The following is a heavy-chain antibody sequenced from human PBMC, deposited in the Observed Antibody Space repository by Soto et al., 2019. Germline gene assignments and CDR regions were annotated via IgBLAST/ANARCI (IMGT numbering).Heavy chain of an antibody. CDR1: GYTFSNYG. CDR3: ARVRYYYALGSYRPDHGDY. V-gene: IGHV1-18*01. D-gene: IGHD3-10*01. Sequence: QVQLVQSGAEVKKPGASVKVSCKAAGYTFSNYGISWVRQAPGPGLEWMGWINANTGNTDYAQKFQGRVTMTTDTSTSTSYMELRSLRSDDTAVYYCARVRYYYALGSYRPDHGDYWGQGTLVTVFS. CDR2: INANTGNT. J-gene: IGHJ4*02.